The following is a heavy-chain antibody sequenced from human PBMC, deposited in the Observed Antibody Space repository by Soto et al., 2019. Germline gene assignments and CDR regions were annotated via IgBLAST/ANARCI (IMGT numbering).Heavy chain of an antibody. Sequence: GGSLRLSCAASGFTFSSFGMHWVRQAPGKGLEWVAVIWYDGSKKYYADSVKGRFTISRDNSKNTLYLQMNSLRAEDTAVYYCARRKGAALDYWGQGTLVTVSS. D-gene: IGHD6-6*01. CDR3: ARRKGAALDY. CDR1: GFTFSSFG. CDR2: IWYDGSKK. J-gene: IGHJ4*02. V-gene: IGHV3-33*01.